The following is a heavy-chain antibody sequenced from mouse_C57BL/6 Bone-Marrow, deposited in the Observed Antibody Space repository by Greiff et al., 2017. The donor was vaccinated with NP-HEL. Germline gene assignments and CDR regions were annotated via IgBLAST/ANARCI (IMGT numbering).Heavy chain of an antibody. V-gene: IGHV1-82*01. CDR3: ARWCDGNCVGWFAY. J-gene: IGHJ3*01. Sequence: VQLKESGPELVKPGASVKISCKASGYAFSSSWMNWVKQRPGKGLEWIGRIYPGDGDTYYNGQFKGKATLTADKSSSTAYMQLSSLTSEDAAVDVCARWCDGNCVGWFAYWGQGTLVTVSA. D-gene: IGHD2-1*01. CDR1: GYAFSSSW. CDR2: IYPGDGDT.